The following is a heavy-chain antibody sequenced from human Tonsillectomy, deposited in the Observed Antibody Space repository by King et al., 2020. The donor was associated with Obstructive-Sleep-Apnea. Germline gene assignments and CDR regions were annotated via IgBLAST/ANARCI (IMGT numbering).Heavy chain of an antibody. CDR3: ARGYCSSTSCYEGGGFDI. CDR2: IYNIGST. CDR1: GGSISSGDYY. Sequence: QLQESGPGLVKPSQTLSLTCTVSGGSISSGDYYWSWIRQPPGKGLEWIVYIYNIGSTYYNPSLKSRMSTSVATPKNQFSLKRSSVTAAETAVYYCARGYCSSTSCYEGGGFDIWGQGTMVTVSS. D-gene: IGHD2-2*01. J-gene: IGHJ3*02. V-gene: IGHV4-30-4*01.